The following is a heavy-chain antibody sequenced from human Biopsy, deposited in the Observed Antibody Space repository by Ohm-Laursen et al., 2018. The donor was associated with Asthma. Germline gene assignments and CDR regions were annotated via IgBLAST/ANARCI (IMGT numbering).Heavy chain of an antibody. Sequence: GTLSLTWTVSGGSVSTGSYYWSWIRQPPGKGLEWLGYIFYTGGDNYNPSLKSRVTISVDTSKNQFSLRLNSVTAADTAVYYCARGPNYHGSGRAPIGMDVWGQGTTVTVSS. CDR2: IFYTGGD. V-gene: IGHV4-61*01. CDR3: ARGPNYHGSGRAPIGMDV. J-gene: IGHJ6*02. CDR1: GGSVSTGSYY. D-gene: IGHD3-10*01.